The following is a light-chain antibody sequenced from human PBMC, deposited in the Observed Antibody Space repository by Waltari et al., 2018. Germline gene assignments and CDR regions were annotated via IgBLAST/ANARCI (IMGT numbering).Light chain of an antibody. V-gene: IGLV3-27*01. CDR1: VLAEKY. Sequence: YDLTQPSSVSVSPGQTATITCSGDVLAEKYVRWFQQKPGQAPTLILYKDTERPSGIPERFSGSTSGSTVTLTIMGALPEDEADYHCHAAADNNWFFGGGTKLTVL. CDR2: KDT. J-gene: IGLJ2*01. CDR3: HAAADNNWF.